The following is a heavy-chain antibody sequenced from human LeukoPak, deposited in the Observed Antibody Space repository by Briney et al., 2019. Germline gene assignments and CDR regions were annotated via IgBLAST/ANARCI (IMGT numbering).Heavy chain of an antibody. D-gene: IGHD6-6*01. V-gene: IGHV3-33*01. J-gene: IGHJ4*02. CDR1: GFTFSSYG. CDR3: ARDGYSSSCFDY. Sequence: GGSLRLSCAASGFTFSSYGMHWVRQAPGKGLEWVAVIWYDGSNKYYADSVKGRFTISRDNSKNTLYLQMNSLRAEDTAVYYCARDGYSSSCFDYWGQGTLVTVPS. CDR2: IWYDGSNK.